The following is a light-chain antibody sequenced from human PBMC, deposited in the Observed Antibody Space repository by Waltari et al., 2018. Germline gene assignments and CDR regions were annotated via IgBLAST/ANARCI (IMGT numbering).Light chain of an antibody. Sequence: DIQMTQSPSSLSASVGDRVSITCRASQSISTHLNWYQQKPGKAPKLLIYAAYNLQSGVPSRFSGRGSETDFTLTISSLQPEDFAVYYCQQSYNTPRTFGPGTKVEIK. CDR2: AAY. J-gene: IGKJ3*01. CDR3: QQSYNTPRT. CDR1: QSISTH. V-gene: IGKV1-39*01.